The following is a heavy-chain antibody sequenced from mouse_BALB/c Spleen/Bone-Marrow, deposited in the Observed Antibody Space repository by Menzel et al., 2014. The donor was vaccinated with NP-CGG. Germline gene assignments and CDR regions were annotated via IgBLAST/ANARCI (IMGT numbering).Heavy chain of an antibody. CDR2: INPVNGRN. D-gene: IGHD1-1*01. Sequence: QVQLQQSGAELVKPGASVKLSCKPSGYTFTSYWIHWVEQRPGQGLEWIGEINPVNGRNDYNEKFKNKATLTVDKSSSTAYMQLSSLTSEDSAVYYCTRYYSWYFDVWGAGTTVTVSS. CDR1: GYTFTSYW. J-gene: IGHJ1*01. CDR3: TRYYSWYFDV. V-gene: IGHV1S81*02.